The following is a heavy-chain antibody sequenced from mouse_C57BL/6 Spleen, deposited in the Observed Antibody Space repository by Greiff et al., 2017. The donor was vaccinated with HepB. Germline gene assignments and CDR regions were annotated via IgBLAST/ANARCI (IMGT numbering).Heavy chain of an antibody. J-gene: IGHJ3*01. CDR3: TQLRLPAWFAY. D-gene: IGHD3-2*02. V-gene: IGHV1-15*01. CDR2: IDPETGGT. CDR1: GYTFTDYE. Sequence: QVQLQQSGAELVRPGASVRLSCKASGYTFTDYEMHWVKQTPVHGLEWIGAIDPETGGTAYNQKFKGKAILTADKSSSTAYMELRSLTSEDSAVYYCTQLRLPAWFAYWGQGTLVTVSA.